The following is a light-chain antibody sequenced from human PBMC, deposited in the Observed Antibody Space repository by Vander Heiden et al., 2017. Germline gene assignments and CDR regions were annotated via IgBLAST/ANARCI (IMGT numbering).Light chain of an antibody. CDR1: QSISRY. J-gene: IGKJ4*01. CDR3: QQSDSTPLT. V-gene: IGKV1-39*01. CDR2: AAS. Sequence: IQMTQSPSSLSASVGDRVTITCRASQSISRYLNWYQQKPGKAPNLLISAASSLQSGVPSRFSGSGYGTDFTLTISSVQPEDFATYYCQQSDSTPLTFGGGTKVEIK.